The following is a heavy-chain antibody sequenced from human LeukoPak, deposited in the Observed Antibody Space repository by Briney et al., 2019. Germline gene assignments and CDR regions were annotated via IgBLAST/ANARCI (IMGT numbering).Heavy chain of an antibody. CDR3: GQDKAPLYCGGECRDVFDI. CDR1: GFTFSSYG. V-gene: IGHV3-30*02. J-gene: IGHJ3*02. D-gene: IGHD2-21*01. CDR2: IRYDGSNK. Sequence: PGGSLRLSCAASGFTFSSYGIRWVRQAPGKGLEWVAYIRYDGSNKYYADSVKGRFTISRDNSKNTLYLQMNSLRAEDTAVYYCGQDKAPLYCGGECRDVFDIWGQGTMVTVSS.